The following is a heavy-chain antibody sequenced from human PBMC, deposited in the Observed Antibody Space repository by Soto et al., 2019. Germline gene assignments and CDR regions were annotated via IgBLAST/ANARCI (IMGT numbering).Heavy chain of an antibody. V-gene: IGHV4-30-4*01. CDR3: ARETDIVATIGYYYGMDV. CDR2: IDHSGST. Sequence: SETLSLTCTVSGGSISSGDYYWSWIRQPPGKGLEWIGEIDHSGSTNYSPSLKSRVTISADTSKNQFSLKLSSVTAADTAVYYCARETDIVATIGYYYGMDVWGQGTTVTVSS. J-gene: IGHJ6*02. D-gene: IGHD5-12*01. CDR1: GGSISSGDYY.